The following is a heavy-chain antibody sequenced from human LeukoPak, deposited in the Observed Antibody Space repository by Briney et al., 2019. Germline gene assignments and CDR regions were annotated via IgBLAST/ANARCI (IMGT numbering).Heavy chain of an antibody. Sequence: PGGSLRLSCVASGLTFDDSSMHWFRQAPGKGLEWLSLISEDGGSTFSADTVKGRFSISRDNSKNSLYLQMNSLSSEHTALYYCAKESGKFDYWRQGTLLAV. CDR2: ISEDGGST. V-gene: IGHV3-43*02. CDR1: GLTFDDSS. J-gene: IGHJ4*02. CDR3: AKESGKFDY.